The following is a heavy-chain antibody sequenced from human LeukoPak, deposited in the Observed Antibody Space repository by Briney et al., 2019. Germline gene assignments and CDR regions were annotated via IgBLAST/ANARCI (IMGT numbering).Heavy chain of an antibody. Sequence: AGRSLRLSCSASGFTFISYGMHWVRQAPGKGLEWVALISYEGSIKYYADSVKGRFTISRDNSKSTLYLQMNSLRAEDTAVYHCAKYLEPTAVLMDVWGQGTTVTVSS. CDR1: GFTFISYG. V-gene: IGHV3-30*18. CDR3: AKYLEPTAVLMDV. D-gene: IGHD1-1*01. CDR2: ISYEGSIK. J-gene: IGHJ6*02.